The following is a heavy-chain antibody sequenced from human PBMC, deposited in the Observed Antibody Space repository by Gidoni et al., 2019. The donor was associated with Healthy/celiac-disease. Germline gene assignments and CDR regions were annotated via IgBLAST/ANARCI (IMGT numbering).Heavy chain of an antibody. CDR1: GFTFSSYG. V-gene: IGHV3-64*01. D-gene: IGHD2-2*01. Sequence: EVQLVESGGGLVQTGGSLRLSCAASGFTFSSYGMHWVRQAPGKGLEYVSTISSNGGSTYYANSVKGRFTISRDNSKNTLYLQMGSLRAEDMAVYYCARGIVVPAAVHLYYFDYWGQGTLVTVSS. J-gene: IGHJ4*02. CDR2: ISSNGGST. CDR3: ARGIVVPAAVHLYYFDY.